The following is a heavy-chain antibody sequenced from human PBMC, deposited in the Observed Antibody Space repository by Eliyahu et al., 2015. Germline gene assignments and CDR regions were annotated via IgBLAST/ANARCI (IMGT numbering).Heavy chain of an antibody. CDR3: ARGVNYDFLTGYYLRTSWFDP. J-gene: IGHJ5*02. CDR1: GXSXXXSNW. Sequence: QVQLQESGPGLVKPSGTLSLTXAVSGXSXXXSNWXTWVRQPPEKGLEWIGEIYQSGTTNSNPSLQSRVTISVDKSKNQFSLKLSSVTAADTAVYYCARGVNYDFLTGYYLRTSWFDPWGQGTLVTVSS. V-gene: IGHV4-4*02. CDR2: IYQSGTT. D-gene: IGHD3-9*01.